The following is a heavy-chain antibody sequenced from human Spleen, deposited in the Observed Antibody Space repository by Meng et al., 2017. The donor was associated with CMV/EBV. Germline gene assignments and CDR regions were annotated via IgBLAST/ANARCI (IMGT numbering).Heavy chain of an antibody. V-gene: IGHV1-18*01. CDR1: YPFLISV. D-gene: IGHD2-21*01. CDR3: ARGRLAHYYSGDYFDY. CDR2: ISGYNGRT. J-gene: IGHJ4*02. Sequence: YPFLISVIRWVLQAPGKGLEWLGWISGYNGRTNYAQSFQGRLTLTTDTSTSTAYMELRNLRSDDTAVYFCARGRLAHYYSGDYFDYWGQGTLVTVSS.